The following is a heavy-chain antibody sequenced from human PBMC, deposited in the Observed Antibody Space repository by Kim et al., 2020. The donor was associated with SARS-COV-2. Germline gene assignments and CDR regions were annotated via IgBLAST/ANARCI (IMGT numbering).Heavy chain of an antibody. J-gene: IGHJ4*02. CDR3: AKGLWLAEKGDDF. Sequence: GGSLRLSCAVSGFPFDNYGMTWVRQAPGKGLEWVSSISASGAKTHYADSVKGRFTISRDNSKSILFLQLNSLRGEDTAVYFCAKGLWLAEKGDDFWGQGTLVTVSS. CDR1: GFPFDNYG. CDR2: ISASGAKT. D-gene: IGHD3-10*01. V-gene: IGHV3-23*01.